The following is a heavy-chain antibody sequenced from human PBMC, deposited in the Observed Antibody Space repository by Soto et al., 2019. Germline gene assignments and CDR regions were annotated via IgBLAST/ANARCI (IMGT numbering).Heavy chain of an antibody. D-gene: IGHD3-22*01. CDR1: GFTFSDHW. J-gene: IGHJ3*02. Sequence: GGSLRLSCAASGFTFSDHWMHWVRQAPGKGLVWVSYTKGDGTSTRYADSVKGRFTISSDSAKDTLYLQMNSLRAEDTAVYYCARDSRGTYYYDSSEPGPVGGYLPRDAFDIWGQGTMVTVSS. V-gene: IGHV3-74*01. CDR3: ARDSRGTYYYDSSEPGPVGGYLPRDAFDI. CDR2: TKGDGTST.